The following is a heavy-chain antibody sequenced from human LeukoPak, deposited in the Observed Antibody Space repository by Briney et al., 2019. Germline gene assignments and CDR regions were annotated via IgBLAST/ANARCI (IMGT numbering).Heavy chain of an antibody. CDR2: INSDGSST. J-gene: IGHJ4*02. V-gene: IGHV3-74*01. CDR3: ARDRFDRWLQLREPFDY. CDR1: GFTFSSYW. D-gene: IGHD5-24*01. Sequence: GGSLRLSCAASGFTFSSYWMHWVRQAPGKGLVWVSRINSDGSSTSYADSVKGRFTISRDNAKNTLYLQMNSLRAEDTAVYYCARDRFDRWLQLREPFDYWGQGTLVTVSS.